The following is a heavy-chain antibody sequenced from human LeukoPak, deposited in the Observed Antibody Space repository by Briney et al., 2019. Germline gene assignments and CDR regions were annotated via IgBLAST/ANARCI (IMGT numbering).Heavy chain of an antibody. D-gene: IGHD6-13*01. CDR1: GGSISSSSYY. J-gene: IGHJ5*02. V-gene: IGHV4-39*07. Sequence: SETLSLTCTVSGGSISSSSYYWGWIRQPPGKGLEWIGSIYYSGSTYYNPSLKSRVTISVDTSKNQFSLKLSSVTAADTAVYYCARLEVASYSSSWWDVSGGFYNWFDPWGQGTLVIVS. CDR3: ARLEVASYSSSWWDVSGGFYNWFDP. CDR2: IYYSGST.